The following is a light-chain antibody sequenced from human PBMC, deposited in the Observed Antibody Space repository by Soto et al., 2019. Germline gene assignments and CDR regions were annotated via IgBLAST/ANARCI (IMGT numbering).Light chain of an antibody. CDR2: GAS. V-gene: IGKV3-15*01. J-gene: IGKJ1*01. Sequence: ERVLMSAAVVPSVYQGERATLSCRASQSVGSNLAWYQQKPGQAPRLLIYGASTRATGIPARFSGGGSGTKFTLTISSLQSEDFEVYYCQQYNNWPPWTFGQGTKVDIK. CDR1: QSVGSN. CDR3: QQYNNWPPWT.